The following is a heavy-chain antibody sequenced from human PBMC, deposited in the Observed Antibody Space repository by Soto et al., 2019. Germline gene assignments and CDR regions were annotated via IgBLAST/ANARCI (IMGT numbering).Heavy chain of an antibody. CDR3: ARAPGPYYFDY. V-gene: IGHV1-46*01. Sequence: ASVKVSCKASGYTFTSYYMHWVRQAPGQGLEWMGIINPSGGSTSYAQKFQGRVTMTRDTSTSTVYMEMSSLRSEDTAVYYCARAPGPYYFDYWGQGTLVTVSS. J-gene: IGHJ4*02. CDR1: GYTFTSYY. CDR2: INPSGGST.